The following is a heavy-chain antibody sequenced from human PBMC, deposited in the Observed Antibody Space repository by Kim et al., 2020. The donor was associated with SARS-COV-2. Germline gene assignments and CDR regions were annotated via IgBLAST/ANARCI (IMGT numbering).Heavy chain of an antibody. CDR2: IYYSGST. D-gene: IGHD5-18*01. CDR3: AWMGYSYGPTHDAFDI. CDR1: GGSISSYY. V-gene: IGHV4-59*12. Sequence: SETLSLTCTVSGGSISSYYWSWIRQPPGKGLEWIGYIYYSGSTNYNPSLKSRVTISVDTSKNQFSLKLSSVTAADTAVYYCAWMGYSYGPTHDAFDIWGQGTMVTVSS. J-gene: IGHJ3*02.